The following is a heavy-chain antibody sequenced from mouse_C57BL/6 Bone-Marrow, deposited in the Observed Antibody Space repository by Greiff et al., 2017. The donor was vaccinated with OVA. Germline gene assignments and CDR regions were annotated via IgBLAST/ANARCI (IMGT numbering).Heavy chain of an antibody. CDR2: IYPRSGNT. CDR1: GYTFTSYG. D-gene: IGHD1-1*01. J-gene: IGHJ2*01. CDR3: SRWGYGSSS. Sequence: QVHVKQSGAELARPGASVKLSCKASGYTFTSYGISWVKQRTGQGLEWIGEIYPRSGNTYYTEKFKGKTTLTEDKSSSTAYMDLRRLTSEDSAVYFCSRWGYGSSSWGQGTTLTVSS. V-gene: IGHV1-81*01.